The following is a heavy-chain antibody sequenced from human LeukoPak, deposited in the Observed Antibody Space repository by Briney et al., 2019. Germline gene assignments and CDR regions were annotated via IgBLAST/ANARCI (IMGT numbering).Heavy chain of an antibody. V-gene: IGHV1-8*01. CDR3: ARLSFGYSSSWYGY. D-gene: IGHD6-13*01. CDR2: MKPNSGNT. Sequence: ASVKVSCKASGYTFTGYDINWVRQATGQGLEWMGWMKPNSGNTGYAQKFQGRVTMTRNTSISTAYMELSSLRSEDTAVYYCARLSFGYSSSWYGYWGQGTLVTVSS. CDR1: GYTFTGYD. J-gene: IGHJ4*02.